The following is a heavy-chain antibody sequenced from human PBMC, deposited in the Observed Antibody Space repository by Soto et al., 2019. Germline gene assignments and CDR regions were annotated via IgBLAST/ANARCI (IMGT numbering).Heavy chain of an antibody. CDR1: GFTFSSYS. CDR3: ARSPVAPSGKDAFDI. V-gene: IGHV3-48*01. Sequence: GGSLRLSCAASGFTFSSYSMNWVRQAPGKGLEWVSYISSSSSTIYYADSVKGRFTISRDNAKNSLYLQMNSLRAEDTAVYYCARSPVAPSGKDAFDIWGQGTMVTV. J-gene: IGHJ3*02. D-gene: IGHD2-21*01. CDR2: ISSSSSTI.